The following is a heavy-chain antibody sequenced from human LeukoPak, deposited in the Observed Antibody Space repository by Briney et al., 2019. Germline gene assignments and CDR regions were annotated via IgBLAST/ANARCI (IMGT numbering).Heavy chain of an antibody. CDR2: ISSSGSTI. D-gene: IGHD3-22*01. CDR3: ARETEYYDSSGPVFDY. CDR1: GFTFSSYE. J-gene: IGHJ4*02. Sequence: GGSLRLSCAASGFTFSSYEVNWVRQAPGKGLEWVSYISSSGSTIYYADSVKGRLTISRDNAKNSLYLQMNSLRAEDTAVYYCARETEYYDSSGPVFDYWGQGTLVTVSS. V-gene: IGHV3-48*03.